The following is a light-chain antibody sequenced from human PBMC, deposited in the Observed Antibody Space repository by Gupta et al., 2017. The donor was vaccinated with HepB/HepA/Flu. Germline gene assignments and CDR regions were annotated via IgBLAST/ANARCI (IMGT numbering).Light chain of an antibody. CDR3: HQYGSSPWT. CDR1: RSVSSSY. J-gene: IGKJ1*01. V-gene: IGKV3-20*01. CDR2: GAS. Sequence: EIVLTQSPVTLFLSPGERATLSCRASRSVSSSYLAWYQQKPGQAPRLLIYGASSRATGFPDRFSGSGSGTEFTLTIIRREPEDFAVYYCHQYGSSPWTFGQGTKVEIK.